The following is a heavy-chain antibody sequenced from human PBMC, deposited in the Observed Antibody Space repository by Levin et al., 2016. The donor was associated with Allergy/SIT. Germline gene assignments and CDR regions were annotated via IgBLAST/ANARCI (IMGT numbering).Heavy chain of an antibody. Sequence: SETLSLTCTVSGGSISSYYWSWIRQPPGKGLEWIGYIYYSGSTNYNPSLKSRVTISVDTSKNQFSLKLSSVTAADTAVYYCARGEYSSSSDDYWGQGTLVTVSS. CDR1: GGSISSYY. CDR3: ARGEYSSSSDDY. CDR2: IYYSGST. J-gene: IGHJ4*02. D-gene: IGHD6-6*01. V-gene: IGHV4-59*08.